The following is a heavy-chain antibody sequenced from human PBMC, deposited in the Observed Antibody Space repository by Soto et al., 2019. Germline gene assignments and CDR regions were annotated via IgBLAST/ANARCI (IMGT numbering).Heavy chain of an antibody. V-gene: IGHV3-30*18. CDR3: AKDPYGGNSVPAFDI. J-gene: IGHJ3*02. CDR2: ISYDGSNK. CDR1: GFTFSSYG. D-gene: IGHD4-17*01. Sequence: GSLRLSCAASGFTFSSYGMHWVRQAPGKGLEWVAVISYDGSNKYYADSVKGRFTISRDNSKNTLYLQMNSLRAEDTAVYYCAKDPYGGNSVPAFDIWGQGTMVTVSS.